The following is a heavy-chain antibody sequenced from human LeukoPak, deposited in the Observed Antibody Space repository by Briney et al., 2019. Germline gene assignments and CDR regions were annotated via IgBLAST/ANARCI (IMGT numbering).Heavy chain of an antibody. CDR3: AKDPYGYSYGYLPEQQDFDY. CDR2: ISGSGGST. V-gene: IGHV3-23*01. Sequence: GGSLRLSCAASGFTFSSYAMSWVRQAPGKGLEWVSAISGSGGSTYYADSVKGRFTISRDNSKNTLYLQMNSLRAEDTAVYYCAKDPYGYSYGYLPEQQDFDYWGQGTLVTVSS. J-gene: IGHJ4*02. D-gene: IGHD5-18*01. CDR1: GFTFSSYA.